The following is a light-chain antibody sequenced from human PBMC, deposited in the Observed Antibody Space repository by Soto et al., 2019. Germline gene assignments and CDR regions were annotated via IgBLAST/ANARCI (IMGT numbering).Light chain of an antibody. CDR2: QHS. J-gene: IGLJ2*01. CDR1: KLGDKY. Sequence: SYELTQPPSVSVSPGQTASITCSGDKLGDKYTCWYQQKPGQSPVLVIYQHSHRPSGIPERFSGSNSGNTATLTISGTQAMVEADYYCQAWDSSTDVVFGGGTKLTVL. V-gene: IGLV3-1*01. CDR3: QAWDSSTDVV.